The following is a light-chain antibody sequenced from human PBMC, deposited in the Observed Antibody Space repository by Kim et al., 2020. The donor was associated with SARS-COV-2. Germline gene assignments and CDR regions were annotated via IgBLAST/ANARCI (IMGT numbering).Light chain of an antibody. V-gene: IGLV1-47*01. J-gene: IGLJ1*01. CDR1: DSNIDSNY. CDR2: KND. CDR3: ATWDDDLAGSV. Sequence: GQRVTISCSGSDSNIDSNYVYWYQQYPDRVPKLLIQKNDQRPSGVPDRFSASKSGTTASLAISGLRSEDEADYYCATWDDDLAGSVFGTGTKVTVL.